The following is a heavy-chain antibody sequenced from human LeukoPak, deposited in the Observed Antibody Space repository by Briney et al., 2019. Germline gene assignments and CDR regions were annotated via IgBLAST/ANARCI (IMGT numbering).Heavy chain of an antibody. D-gene: IGHD3-22*01. CDR1: GFTFSSYA. Sequence: GGSLRLSCAASGFTFSSYAMHWARQAPGKGLEWVAVISYDGSDKYYADSVKGRFTISRDNSKNSLYLQMNSLTAEDTAVYYCAKDPLAYYDSRGYYSPFQHWGQGTLVTVSS. CDR2: ISYDGSDK. J-gene: IGHJ1*01. CDR3: AKDPLAYYDSRGYYSPFQH. V-gene: IGHV3-30*04.